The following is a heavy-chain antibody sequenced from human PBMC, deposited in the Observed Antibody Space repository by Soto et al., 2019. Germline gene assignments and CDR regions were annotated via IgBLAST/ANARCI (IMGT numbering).Heavy chain of an antibody. V-gene: IGHV4-59*08. D-gene: IGHD3-9*01. CDR1: GGSISSYY. CDR2: IYYSGST. Sequence: SETLSLTCTVSGGSISSYYWSWIRQPPGKGLEWIGYIYYSGSTNYNPSLKSRVTISVDTSKNQFSLKLSSVTAADTAMYYCARQVTYDILATRCLLDAWGQGSLVTVAS. CDR3: ARQVTYDILATRCLLDA. J-gene: IGHJ5*02.